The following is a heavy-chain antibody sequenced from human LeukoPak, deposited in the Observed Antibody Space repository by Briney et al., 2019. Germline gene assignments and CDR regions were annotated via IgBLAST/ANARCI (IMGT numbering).Heavy chain of an antibody. V-gene: IGHV3-73*01. CDR3: TRRIVNGDYPVDY. CDR2: IRSKANSYAT. D-gene: IGHD4-17*01. J-gene: IGHJ4*02. Sequence: GRSLRLSCAASGFTFSGSAMHWVRQASGKGLEWVGRIRSKANSYATAYAAPVKGRFTISRDDSKNTAYLQMNSLKTEDTAVYYCTRRIVNGDYPVDYWGQGTLVTVSS. CDR1: GFTFSGSA.